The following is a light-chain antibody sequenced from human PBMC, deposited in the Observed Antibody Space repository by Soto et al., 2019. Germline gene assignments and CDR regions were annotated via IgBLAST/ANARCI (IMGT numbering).Light chain of an antibody. Sequence: DIQMTQSPSSLSASVGDRVTITCQASQDISNYLNWYQQKPGKAPKLLIYDASNLETGVPSRFSVSVSGTDITFDISSRQPEDMASYYCQQYDNLPPYTFGQRTKLEFK. J-gene: IGKJ2*01. V-gene: IGKV1-33*01. CDR2: DAS. CDR1: QDISNY. CDR3: QQYDNLPPYT.